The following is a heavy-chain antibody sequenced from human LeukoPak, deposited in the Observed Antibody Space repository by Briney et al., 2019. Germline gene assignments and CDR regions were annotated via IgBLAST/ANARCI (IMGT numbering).Heavy chain of an antibody. V-gene: IGHV4-59*01. CDR3: ARDPRMGAVAGPFDY. J-gene: IGHJ4*02. CDR2: IYYSGST. Sequence: SETLSLTCTVSGGSISSYYWSWIRQPPGKGLEWIGYIYYSGSTNYNPSLKSRVTISVDTSKNQFSLKLSSVTAADTAVYYCARDPRMGAVAGPFDYWGQGTLVTVSS. CDR1: GGSISSYY. D-gene: IGHD6-19*01.